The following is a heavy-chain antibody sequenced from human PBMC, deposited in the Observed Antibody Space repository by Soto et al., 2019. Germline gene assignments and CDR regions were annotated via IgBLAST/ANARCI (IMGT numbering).Heavy chain of an antibody. J-gene: IGHJ5*01. D-gene: IGHD6-13*01. Sequence: SETMSLTCAVSYHSISSGYYWAWIRQPPGKGLEWIGSIFPRGFTYHNPSLKSRVTIPINTAKNQFSLKLTSVTPTDTGVYSCARGYRSSWNWLEPWGQGTLVTVSS. CDR3: ARGYRSSWNWLEP. CDR2: IFPRGFT. V-gene: IGHV4-38-2*01. CDR1: YHSISSGYY.